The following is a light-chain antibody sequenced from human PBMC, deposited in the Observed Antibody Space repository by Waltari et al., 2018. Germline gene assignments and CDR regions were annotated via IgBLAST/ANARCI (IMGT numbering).Light chain of an antibody. J-gene: IGKJ1*01. V-gene: IGKV3-20*01. CDR3: QMYVRLPVT. CDR1: QSVGRA. Sequence: EIVLTQSPGTLALSPGERAPPSCRASQSVGRALAWYQQKPGQAPRLLIYDASSRATGISDKFSGSGSGTDFSLTISRVEPEDFAVYFCQMYVRLPVTFGQGTKVEVK. CDR2: DAS.